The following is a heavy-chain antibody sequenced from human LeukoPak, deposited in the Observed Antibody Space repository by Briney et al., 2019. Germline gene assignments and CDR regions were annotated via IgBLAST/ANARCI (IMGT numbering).Heavy chain of an antibody. V-gene: IGHV3-30*03. Sequence: GGSLRLSCAASGFTFSSYSMNWVRQAPGKGLEWVAVISCDGGNKYYADSVKGRFTISRDNSRSTLYLQMTSLRDEDTAVYYCARDLGASGSPRDWYYFDDWGQGTLVTVSS. CDR3: ARDLGASGSPRDWYYFDD. J-gene: IGHJ4*02. CDR2: ISCDGGNK. CDR1: GFTFSSYS. D-gene: IGHD1-26*01.